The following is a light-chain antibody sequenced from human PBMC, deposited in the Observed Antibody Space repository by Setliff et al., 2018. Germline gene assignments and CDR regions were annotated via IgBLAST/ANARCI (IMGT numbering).Light chain of an antibody. CDR1: SSDVGGYNF. V-gene: IGLV2-8*01. Sequence: ALAQPPSASGSPGQSVTIACTGTSSDVGGYNFVAWYQQHPGKAPKLMIYEVSKRPSGVPDRFSGSKSGNTASLTISRVEAGDEADYYCQVWNSDTYPYVFGSGTKVTVL. CDR2: EVS. J-gene: IGLJ1*01. CDR3: QVWNSDTYPYV.